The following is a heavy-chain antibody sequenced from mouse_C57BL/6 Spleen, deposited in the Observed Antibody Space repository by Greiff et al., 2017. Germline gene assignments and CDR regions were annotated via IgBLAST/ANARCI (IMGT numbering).Heavy chain of an antibody. CDR2: IYPSDSET. CDR1: GYTFTSYW. D-gene: IGHD1-1*01. V-gene: IGHV1-61*01. CDR3: ARGRITTVVPFDY. J-gene: IGHJ2*01. Sequence: QVQLKQPGAELVRPGSSVKLSCKASGYTFTSYWMDWVKQRPGQGLEWIGNIYPSDSETHYNQKFKDKATLTVDKSSSTAYMQLSSLTSEDSAVYYCARGRITTVVPFDYWGQGTTLTVSS.